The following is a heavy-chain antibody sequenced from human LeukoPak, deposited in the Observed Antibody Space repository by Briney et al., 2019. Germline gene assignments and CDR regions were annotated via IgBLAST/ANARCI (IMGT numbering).Heavy chain of an antibody. V-gene: IGHV3-48*03. CDR2: ITSSGSPI. D-gene: IGHD1-26*01. Sequence: GGSLRLSCAASGFTFSTYEMNWVRQAPGKGLERISFITSSGSPIYYADSVRGRFTISRDNARNSLYLQMNSLTPEDTAIYYCARCPYSGRSFDIWGQGTMVTVSS. CDR3: ARCPYSGRSFDI. J-gene: IGHJ3*02. CDR1: GFTFSTYE.